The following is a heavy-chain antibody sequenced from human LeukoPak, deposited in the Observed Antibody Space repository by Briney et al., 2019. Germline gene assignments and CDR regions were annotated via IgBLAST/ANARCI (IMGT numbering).Heavy chain of an antibody. D-gene: IGHD3-10*01. V-gene: IGHV4-34*01. Sequence: PETLSLTCAVYGGSFSGYYWSWIRQPPGKGLEWIGEINHSGSTNYNPSLKSRVTISVDTSKNQFSLKLSSVTAADTAVYYCARLENYYGSESYYKDYWGQGTLVTVSS. J-gene: IGHJ4*02. CDR1: GGSFSGYY. CDR3: ARLENYYGSESYYKDY. CDR2: INHSGST.